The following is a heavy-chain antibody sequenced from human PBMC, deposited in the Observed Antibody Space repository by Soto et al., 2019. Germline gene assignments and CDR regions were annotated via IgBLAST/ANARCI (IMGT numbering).Heavy chain of an antibody. D-gene: IGHD2-15*01. V-gene: IGHV1-69*06. J-gene: IGHJ5*02. Sequence: ASVKVACNASGVTFSSYPISCVLQAPGQGLEWMGGIIPIVGTANYAQKFQGRVTITADKSTSTAYMELSSLRSEDTAVYYCARGVVDENWFDPWGQGTLVTVSS. CDR2: IIPIVGTA. CDR1: GVTFSSYP. CDR3: ARGVVDENWFDP.